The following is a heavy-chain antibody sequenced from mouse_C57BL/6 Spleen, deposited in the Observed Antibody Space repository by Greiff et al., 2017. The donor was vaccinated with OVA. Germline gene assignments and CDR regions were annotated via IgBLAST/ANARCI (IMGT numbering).Heavy chain of an antibody. CDR1: GFTFSDYY. CDR2: INYDGSST. D-gene: IGHD1-1*01. Sequence: DVKLVESEGGLVQPGSSMKLSCTASGFTFSDYYMAWVRQVPEKGLEWVANINYDGSSTYYLDSLKSRFIISRDNAKNILYLQMSSLKSEDTATYYCATYYYGFAYWGQGTLVTVSA. CDR3: ATYYYGFAY. J-gene: IGHJ3*01. V-gene: IGHV5-16*01.